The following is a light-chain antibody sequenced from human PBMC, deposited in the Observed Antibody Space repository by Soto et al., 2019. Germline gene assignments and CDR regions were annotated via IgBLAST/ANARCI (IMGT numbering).Light chain of an antibody. V-gene: IGKV4-1*01. CDR2: WAS. J-gene: IGKJ2*01. CDR3: QQYYSTPHT. CDR1: QSALYSSDNKNY. Sequence: DIVMTQSPDSLAVSLGERATINCKSSQSALYSSDNKNYLGWYQQKPGRPPKLLIYWASTRESGVPDRFSGSGSGTDFTLTISSLQAEDVAVYYCQQYYSTPHTFGQGTKLEI.